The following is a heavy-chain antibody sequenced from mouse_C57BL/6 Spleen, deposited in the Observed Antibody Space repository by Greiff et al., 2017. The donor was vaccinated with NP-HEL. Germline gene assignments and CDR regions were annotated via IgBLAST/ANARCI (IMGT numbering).Heavy chain of an antibody. Sequence: VQRVESGAELVRPGASVKLSCKASGYTFTDYYINWVKQRPGQGLEWIARIYPGSGNTYYNEKFKGKATLTAEKSSSTAYMQLSSLTSEDSAVYFCAREVVATGFDYWGQGTTLTVSS. J-gene: IGHJ2*01. CDR2: IYPGSGNT. V-gene: IGHV1-76*01. CDR3: AREVVATGFDY. CDR1: GYTFTDYY. D-gene: IGHD1-1*01.